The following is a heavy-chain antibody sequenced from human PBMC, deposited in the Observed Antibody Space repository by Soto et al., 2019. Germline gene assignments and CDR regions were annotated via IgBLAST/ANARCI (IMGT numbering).Heavy chain of an antibody. Sequence: GGSLRLSCAASGFTFSSYGMHWVRQAPGKGLEWVAVIWYDGSNKYYADSVKGRFTISRDNSKNTLYLQMNSLRAEDTAVYYCAGDPTVREGYSRYYYYYGMDVWGQGTTVTVSS. J-gene: IGHJ6*02. V-gene: IGHV3-33*01. CDR3: AGDPTVREGYSRYYYYYGMDV. D-gene: IGHD2-15*01. CDR2: IWYDGSNK. CDR1: GFTFSSYG.